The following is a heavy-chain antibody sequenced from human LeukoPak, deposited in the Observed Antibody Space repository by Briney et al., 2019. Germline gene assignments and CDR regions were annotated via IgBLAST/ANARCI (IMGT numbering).Heavy chain of an antibody. D-gene: IGHD2-15*01. J-gene: IGHJ4*02. CDR3: ARDRVEYCSGGSCQYFDY. Sequence: GGSLRLSCAASGFTFSSYGMHWVRQAPGKGLEWVAVIRYDGSNKYYADSVKGRFTISRDNSKNTLYLQMNSLRAEDTAVYYCARDRVEYCSGGSCQYFDYWGQGTLVTVSS. CDR2: IRYDGSNK. V-gene: IGHV3-30*02. CDR1: GFTFSSYG.